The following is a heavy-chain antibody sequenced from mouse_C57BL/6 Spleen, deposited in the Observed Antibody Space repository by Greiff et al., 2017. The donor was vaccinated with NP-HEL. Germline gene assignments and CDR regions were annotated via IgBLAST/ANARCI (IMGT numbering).Heavy chain of an antibody. CDR1: GYAFSSYW. J-gene: IGHJ2*01. Sequence: VQLQQSGAELVKPGASVKISCKASGYAFSSYWMNWVKQRPGKGLEWIGQIYPGDGDTNYNGKFKGKATLTADKSSSTAYMQLSSLTSEDSAVYFCARGGQLRPRYFDYWGKGTTLTVSS. CDR3: ARGGQLRPRYFDY. V-gene: IGHV1-80*01. CDR2: IYPGDGDT. D-gene: IGHD3-2*02.